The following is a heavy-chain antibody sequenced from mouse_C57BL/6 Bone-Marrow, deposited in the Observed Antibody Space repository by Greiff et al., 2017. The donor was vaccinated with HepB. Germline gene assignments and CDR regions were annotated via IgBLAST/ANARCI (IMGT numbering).Heavy chain of an antibody. V-gene: IGHV1-81*01. J-gene: IGHJ4*01. Sequence: QVHVKQSGAELARPGASVKLSCKASGYTFTSYGISWVKQRTGQGLEWIGEIYHRSGNTYYNEKFKGKATLTADKSSSTAYMELRSLTSEDSAVYFCARNYDYDGAMDYWGQGTSVTVSS. CDR1: GYTFTSYG. D-gene: IGHD2-4*01. CDR2: IYHRSGNT. CDR3: ARNYDYDGAMDY.